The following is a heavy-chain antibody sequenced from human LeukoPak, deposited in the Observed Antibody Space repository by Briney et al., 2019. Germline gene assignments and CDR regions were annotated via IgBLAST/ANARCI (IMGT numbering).Heavy chain of an antibody. CDR2: IYYSGST. D-gene: IGHD6-19*01. V-gene: IGHV4-59*01. Sequence: KPSETLSLTCTVSGGSINSYYWSWIRQPPGKGLEWIGYIYYSGSTNYNPSLKSRDTISVDTSKNQFSLKLSSVTAADTAVYYCARGGIAVAGPRIRRRKLTTFDYWGQGTLVTVSS. CDR3: ARGGIAVAGPRIRRRKLTTFDY. J-gene: IGHJ4*02. CDR1: GGSINSYY.